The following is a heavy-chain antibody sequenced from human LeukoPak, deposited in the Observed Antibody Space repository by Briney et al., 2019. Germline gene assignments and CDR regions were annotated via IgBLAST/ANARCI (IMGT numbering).Heavy chain of an antibody. CDR2: IYYSGST. Sequence: PSETLSLTCTVSGGSISSYYWSWIRQHPGKGLEWIGYIYYSGSTYYNPSLKSRVTISVDTSKNQFSLKLSSVTAADTAVYYCALLGVPAAMRMDYWGQGTLVTVSS. V-gene: IGHV4-59*06. D-gene: IGHD2-2*01. J-gene: IGHJ4*02. CDR1: GGSISSYY. CDR3: ALLGVPAAMRMDY.